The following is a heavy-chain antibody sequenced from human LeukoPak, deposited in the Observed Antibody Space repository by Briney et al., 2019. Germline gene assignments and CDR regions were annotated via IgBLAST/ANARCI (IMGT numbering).Heavy chain of an antibody. Sequence: DPSETLSLTCTVSGASISSSGYCWGWVRQPPGKGLEWIVSICEGRTTYYIPSLKSRISISIDTSKSQFSLILTPVTAADTAVYYCARDASGYSSSWGTFYFQHWGQGTLLTVSS. V-gene: IGHV4-39*07. CDR1: GASISSSGYC. D-gene: IGHD6-13*01. CDR2: ICEGRTT. J-gene: IGHJ1*01. CDR3: ARDASGYSSSWGTFYFQH.